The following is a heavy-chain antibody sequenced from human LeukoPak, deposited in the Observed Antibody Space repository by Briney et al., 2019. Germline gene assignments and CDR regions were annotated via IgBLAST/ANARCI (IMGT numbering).Heavy chain of an antibody. V-gene: IGHV3-74*01. CDR3: ARERTSGWDAFDF. J-gene: IGHJ4*02. CDR2: INSVGSST. Sequence: GGSLRLSCAASGFTFSSFWMHWVRQAPGKGLVWVSRINSVGSSTSYADSVKGRFTISRDNAKNTLYLQMNSLSAEDTAVYYCARERTSGWDAFDFWGQGTLVTVSS. CDR1: GFTFSSFW. D-gene: IGHD6-19*01.